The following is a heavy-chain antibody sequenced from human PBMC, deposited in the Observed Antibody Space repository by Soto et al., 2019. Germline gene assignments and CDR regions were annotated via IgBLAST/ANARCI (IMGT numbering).Heavy chain of an antibody. CDR2: INGGGTT. CDR3: AKDRRGVYCSGGTCYSADY. V-gene: IGHV3-23*01. D-gene: IGHD2-15*01. CDR1: GFTFSTYV. Sequence: EEQLLESGGALVQPGGSLRLSCAVSGFTFSTYVMYWVRQAPGKGLECVSSINGGGTTYYSDFVRGRFTISRDISKNTLYLQMNSLRADDTAVYYCAKDRRGVYCSGGTCYSADYWGQGTLVTVSS. J-gene: IGHJ4*02.